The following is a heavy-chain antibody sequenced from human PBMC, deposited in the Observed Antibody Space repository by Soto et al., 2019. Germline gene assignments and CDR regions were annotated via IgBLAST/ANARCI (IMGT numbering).Heavy chain of an antibody. Sequence: QVQLVQSGAEVKKPGSSVKVSCKASGGTFSSYAISWVRQAPGQGLEWMGGIIPIFGTANYAQKFQGRVTITADKSTSTAYMELSSLRSEDTAVYYCARGSGYSYSYYYYYYGMDVWGQGTTVTVSS. D-gene: IGHD5-12*01. CDR1: GGTFSSYA. CDR3: ARGSGYSYSYYYYYYGMDV. V-gene: IGHV1-69*06. CDR2: IIPIFGTA. J-gene: IGHJ6*02.